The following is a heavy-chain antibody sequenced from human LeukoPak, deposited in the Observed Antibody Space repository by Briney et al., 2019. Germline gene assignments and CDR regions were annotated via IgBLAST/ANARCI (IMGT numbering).Heavy chain of an antibody. CDR3: AKSSYYDSSCYYREYYFDY. CDR1: VFAFGHYP. D-gene: IGHD3-22*01. CDR2: ITDSAGST. Sequence: GKCVTLSCAASVFAFGHYPIDWVRQAPWKGREWVSAITDSAGSTHYADSVKGRFTISRDNTKNTLYLQMNSLRAEDTAIYYCAKSSYYDSSCYYREYYFDYWGQGTLVTVSS. V-gene: IGHV3-23*01. J-gene: IGHJ4*02.